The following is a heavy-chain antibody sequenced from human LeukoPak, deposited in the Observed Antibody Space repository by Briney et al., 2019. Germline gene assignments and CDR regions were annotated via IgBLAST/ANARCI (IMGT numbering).Heavy chain of an antibody. CDR3: ARDGRIAVAPTGY. J-gene: IGHJ4*02. D-gene: IGHD6-19*01. CDR1: GFTFTSYG. V-gene: IGHV1-18*04. Sequence: ASVKVSCKTSGFTFTSYGIAWVRQAPGQGLEWMGWIGVYNGNTSKAQNLQGRVTMTTDPSTSTAYLELRSLRSDDTAVYYCARDGRIAVAPTGYWGQGTLVTVSS. CDR2: IGVYNGNT.